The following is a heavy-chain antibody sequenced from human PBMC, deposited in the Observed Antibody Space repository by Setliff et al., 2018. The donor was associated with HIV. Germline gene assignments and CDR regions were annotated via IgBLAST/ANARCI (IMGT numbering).Heavy chain of an antibody. Sequence: GGSLRLSCAASGFTFSDYYMSWIRQAPGKGLEWVSYISSGSSIIYYADSVKGRFTISRDNAKNSLYLQMNSLRAEDTAVYYCAREGIAAAGSYSYGFGQIDYWGQGTLVTVSS. J-gene: IGHJ4*02. CDR1: GFTFSDYY. V-gene: IGHV3-11*04. D-gene: IGHD6-13*01. CDR2: ISSGSSII. CDR3: AREGIAAAGSYSYGFGQIDY.